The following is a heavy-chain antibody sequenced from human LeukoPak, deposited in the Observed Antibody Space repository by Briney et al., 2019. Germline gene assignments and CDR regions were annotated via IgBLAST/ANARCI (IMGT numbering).Heavy chain of an antibody. Sequence: ASVKVSCKASGYTFTGYYMHWVRQAPGQGLEWMGWINPNSGGTNYAQKFQGRVTMTRDTSISTAYMELSRLRSDDTAVYYCAREGMYSSSSGYFQHWGQGTLVTVSS. CDR3: AREGMYSSSSGYFQH. V-gene: IGHV1-2*02. CDR2: INPNSGGT. J-gene: IGHJ1*01. CDR1: GYTFTGYY. D-gene: IGHD6-6*01.